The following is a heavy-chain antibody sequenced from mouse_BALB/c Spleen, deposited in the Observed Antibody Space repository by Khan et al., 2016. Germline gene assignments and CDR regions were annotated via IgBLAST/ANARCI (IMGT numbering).Heavy chain of an antibody. V-gene: IGHV4-1*02. CDR3: ARVNYYGYMND. D-gene: IGHD1-2*01. CDR1: GFDFSRYW. Sequence: EVKLLESGGGLVQPGGSLKLSCAASGFDFSRYWMSWVRQAPGKGLEWIGEINPDSSTINYTPSLKDKFIISRDNAKNTLYLQMSKVRSEDTALYYCARVNYYGYMNDWGQGTTLTVSS. CDR2: INPDSSTI. J-gene: IGHJ2*01.